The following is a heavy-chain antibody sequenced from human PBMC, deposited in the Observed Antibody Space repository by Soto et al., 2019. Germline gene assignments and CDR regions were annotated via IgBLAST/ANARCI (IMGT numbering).Heavy chain of an antibody. J-gene: IGHJ2*01. V-gene: IGHV3-30*18. CDR1: GFNFGSYG. D-gene: IGHD3-10*01. CDR3: AKDLFRGVARRDALDL. CDR2: ITYDDSAT. Sequence: QVQLVESGGGVVQPGGSLRLSCTPSGFNFGSYGMDWVRPAPGKGLKCVAVITYDDSATFYADSVTGRFTISKDVGTHTLYLQMNNLRQEDPAVYICAKDLFRGVARRDALDLWVRGTLVTV.